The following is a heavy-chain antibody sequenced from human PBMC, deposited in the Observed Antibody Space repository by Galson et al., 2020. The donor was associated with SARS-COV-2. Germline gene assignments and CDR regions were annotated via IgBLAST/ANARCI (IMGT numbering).Heavy chain of an antibody. D-gene: IGHD3-22*01. Sequence: GESLKISCAASGFTFSSYEMNWVRQAPGKGLEWVSYISSSGSTIYYADSVKGRFTISRDNAKNSLYLQMNSLRAEDTAVYYCARDTRGYYDSSGYYHYGYFDYWGQGTLVTVSS. V-gene: IGHV3-48*03. CDR1: GFTFSSYE. CDR3: ARDTRGYYDSSGYYHYGYFDY. J-gene: IGHJ4*02. CDR2: ISSSGSTI.